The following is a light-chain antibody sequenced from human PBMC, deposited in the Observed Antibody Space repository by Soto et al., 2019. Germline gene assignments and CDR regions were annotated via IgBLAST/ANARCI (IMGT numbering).Light chain of an antibody. CDR3: QQYGSSGT. CDR1: QTVSRMY. Sequence: EIALTQSPVTLSLSPGERATLSWGASQTVSRMYLSWFQQKPCQAPRLRIYGASSWATGIPDRFSGSGSGTDFTLTISRMEPEDFAVDYCQQYGSSGTFGQGTKVDIK. CDR2: GAS. V-gene: IGKV3-20*01. J-gene: IGKJ1*01.